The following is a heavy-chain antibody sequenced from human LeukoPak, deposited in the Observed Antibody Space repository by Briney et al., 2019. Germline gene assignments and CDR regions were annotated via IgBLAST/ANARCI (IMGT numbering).Heavy chain of an antibody. CDR3: ARHSSSGVVY. Sequence: ASVKVSCKAAGYSFTSYDINWVRQATGQGLEWMGWMNPNSGNTGYEQKFQGRVTMTRNTSISTAYMELSSLRSEDTAVYYSARHSSSGVVYWGQGTLVTVSS. CDR1: GYSFTSYD. V-gene: IGHV1-8*01. J-gene: IGHJ4*02. D-gene: IGHD6-6*01. CDR2: MNPNSGNT.